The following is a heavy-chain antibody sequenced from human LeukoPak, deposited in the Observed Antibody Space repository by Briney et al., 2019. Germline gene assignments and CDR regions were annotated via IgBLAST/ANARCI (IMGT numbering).Heavy chain of an antibody. D-gene: IGHD5-12*01. Sequence: PGGSLRLSCAASGFTFSNSWMSWVRQSQGKGLEWFGRIKSKTDGGTTDYAAPVKGRFTISRDDSKNTLYLQMNSLKTEDTAVYYCTTDRVDSADAFDIWGQGTMVTVSS. CDR3: TTDRVDSADAFDI. CDR2: IKSKTDGGTT. CDR1: GFTFSNSW. J-gene: IGHJ3*02. V-gene: IGHV3-15*01.